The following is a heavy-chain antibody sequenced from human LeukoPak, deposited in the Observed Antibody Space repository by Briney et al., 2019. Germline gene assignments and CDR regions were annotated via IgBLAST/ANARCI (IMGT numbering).Heavy chain of an antibody. CDR1: GYTFTSYG. CDR3: ASQLAAAAGTSFDY. J-gene: IGHJ4*02. CDR2: IIPIFGTA. V-gene: IGHV1-69*13. Sequence: ASVKVSCKASGYTFTSYGISWVRQAPGQGLEWMGGIIPIFGTANYAQKFQGRVTITADESTSTAYMELSSLRSEDTAVYYCASQLAAAAGTSFDYWGQGTLVTVSS. D-gene: IGHD6-13*01.